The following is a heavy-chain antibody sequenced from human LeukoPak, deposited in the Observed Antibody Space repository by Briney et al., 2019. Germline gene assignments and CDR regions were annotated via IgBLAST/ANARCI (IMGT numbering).Heavy chain of an antibody. J-gene: IGHJ6*03. Sequence: GESLKISCQTSGYSFTNYWIGWVRQMPGKGLEWMGIVYPDDSETRYSPSFQGQVTISADKSISTAYLQWSSLKASDTAMYYCMRMTGGHMDVWGKGTTVTVSS. D-gene: IGHD2-15*01. CDR3: MRMTGGHMDV. CDR2: VYPDDSET. CDR1: GYSFTNYW. V-gene: IGHV5-51*01.